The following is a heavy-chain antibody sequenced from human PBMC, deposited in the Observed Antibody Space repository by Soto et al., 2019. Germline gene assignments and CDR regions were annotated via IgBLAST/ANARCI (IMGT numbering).Heavy chain of an antibody. CDR3: ARSLGESTSRFDY. V-gene: IGHV1-46*01. Sequence: QVQLVQSGAEMKQPGASVKLSCQASGYIFIHCFMHWVRQAPGQGLEWMGGINPSSGSTTYAQKFTGRVTVTRDTSTSTVYMELRSLGSWDTAMDYCARSLGESTSRFDYWGQGSLVTVSA. D-gene: IGHD1-26*01. CDR2: INPSSGST. CDR1: GYIFIHCF. J-gene: IGHJ4*02.